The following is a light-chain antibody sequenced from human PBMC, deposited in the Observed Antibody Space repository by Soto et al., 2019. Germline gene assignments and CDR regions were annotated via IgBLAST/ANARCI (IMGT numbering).Light chain of an antibody. Sequence: DIVMTQTPLSSPVTLGQPATIYCKSSQSLVRTDGNTYLNWLQQRPGQPPRLLIYKVSNWFSGVPDRFSGSGAGTDFTLKISRVDAEDVGVYYCMQATQLRTFGQGTKVEIK. J-gene: IGKJ1*01. V-gene: IGKV2-24*01. CDR2: KVS. CDR3: MQATQLRT. CDR1: QSLVRTDGNTY.